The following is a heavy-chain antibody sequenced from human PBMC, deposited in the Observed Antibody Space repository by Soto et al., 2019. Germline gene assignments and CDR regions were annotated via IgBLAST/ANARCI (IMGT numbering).Heavy chain of an antibody. CDR2: ISSSSSYI. Sequence: PGGSLRLSCAASGFTFSSYSMNWVRQAPGKGLEWVSSISSSSSYIYYADSVKGRFTISRDNAKNSLYLQMNSLRAEDTAVYYCARYDWGIGDILTGYSYWGQGTLVTVSS. CDR1: GFTFSSYS. V-gene: IGHV3-21*01. J-gene: IGHJ4*02. D-gene: IGHD3-9*01. CDR3: ARYDWGIGDILTGYSY.